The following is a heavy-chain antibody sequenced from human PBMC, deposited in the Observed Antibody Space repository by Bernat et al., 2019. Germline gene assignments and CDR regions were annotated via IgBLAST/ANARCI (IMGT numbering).Heavy chain of an antibody. CDR1: GFTFSSYW. CDR2: INSDGSSK. J-gene: IGHJ4*02. V-gene: IGHV3-74*01. D-gene: IGHD6-13*01. CDR3: ARDEAAAVVH. Sequence: EVQLVESGGGLVQPGGSLRLSCAASGFTFSSYWMHWVRQAPGKGLGWVSRINSDGSSKSYADSVKGRFTISRDNAKNTLYLQMNSLRAEDTAVYYCARDEAAAVVHWGQGTLVTVPS.